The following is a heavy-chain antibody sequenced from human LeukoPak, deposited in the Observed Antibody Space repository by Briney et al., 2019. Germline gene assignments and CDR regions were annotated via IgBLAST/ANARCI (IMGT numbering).Heavy chain of an antibody. CDR2: VFHSGSS. D-gene: IGHD3-10*01. Sequence: SQTLSLTCTVSGVSTSSATYYWSWIRQPPGKGLEWIGYVFHSGSSYFNPSLQSRVTISLDRSKNQFSLKLSSVTAADTAVYYCARGVRGLIITEYYFDYWGQGTLVTVSS. CDR1: GVSTSSATYY. J-gene: IGHJ4*02. V-gene: IGHV4-30-2*01. CDR3: ARGVRGLIITEYYFDY.